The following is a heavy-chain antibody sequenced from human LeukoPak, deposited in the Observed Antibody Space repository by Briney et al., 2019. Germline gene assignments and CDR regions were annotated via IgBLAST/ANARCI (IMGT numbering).Heavy chain of an antibody. CDR2: IYTSGIT. CDR3: ARSNSGSYRELDY. CDR1: GGSINSGSYF. V-gene: IGHV4-61*02. Sequence: SETLSLTCTVSGGSINSGSYFWSWIRQPAGKGLEWIGRIYTSGITNYNSSLMSRATISIDTSENQFSLKLSSVTAADTAVYYCARSNSGSYRELDYWGQGALVTVSS. J-gene: IGHJ4*02. D-gene: IGHD1-26*01.